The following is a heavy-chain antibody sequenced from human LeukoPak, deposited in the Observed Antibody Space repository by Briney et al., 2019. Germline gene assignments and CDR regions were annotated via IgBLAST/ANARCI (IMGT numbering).Heavy chain of an antibody. CDR1: GYTFTSYD. D-gene: IGHD6-6*01. CDR2: MNPNSGNT. V-gene: IGHV1-8*03. Sequence: ASVKVSCKASGYTFTSYDINWVRQATGQGLEWMGWMNPNSGNTGYAQKFQGRVTITTNTSISTAYMELSSLRSEDTACYYCARDWYSSSSAFNYMDVWGKGTTVTVSS. J-gene: IGHJ6*03. CDR3: ARDWYSSSSAFNYMDV.